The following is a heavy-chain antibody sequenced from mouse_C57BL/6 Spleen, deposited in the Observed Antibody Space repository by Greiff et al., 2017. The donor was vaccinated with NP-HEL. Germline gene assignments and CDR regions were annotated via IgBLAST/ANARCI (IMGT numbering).Heavy chain of an antibody. D-gene: IGHD2-3*01. J-gene: IGHJ2*01. CDR2: FHPNSGST. V-gene: IGHV1-64*01. Sequence: QVQLQQPGAELVKPGASVKLSCKASGYTFTSYWMHWVKQRPGQGLEWIGMFHPNSGSTNYNEKFKSKATLTVDKSSSTAYMQLSSLTSEDSAVYYCARKVDGYSLFDYWGQGTTLTVSS. CDR3: ARKVDGYSLFDY. CDR1: GYTFTSYW.